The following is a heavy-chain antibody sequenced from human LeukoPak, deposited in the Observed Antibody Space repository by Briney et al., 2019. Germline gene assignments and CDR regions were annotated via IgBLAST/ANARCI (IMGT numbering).Heavy chain of an antibody. J-gene: IGHJ6*02. D-gene: IGHD6-13*01. V-gene: IGHV3-23*01. Sequence: GGSLRLSCAASGFTFSGYAMSWVRQAPGKGLEWVSTISGSGGSTYYADSVKGRFIISRDNSKNTLYLQMNSLRAEDTALYYCAKAARYSSSWYYYYGMDVWGQGTTVTVSS. CDR3: AKAARYSSSWYYYYGMDV. CDR2: ISGSGGST. CDR1: GFTFSGYA.